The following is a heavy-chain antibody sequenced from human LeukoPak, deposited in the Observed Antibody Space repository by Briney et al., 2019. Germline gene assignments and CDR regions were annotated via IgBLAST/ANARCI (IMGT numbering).Heavy chain of an antibody. Sequence: GESLKISCKGSGYSFTSYWIGWVRQMPGKGLEWMGIIYPGDSDTRYSPSFQGQVTISADKSISTAYLQWSSLKASDTAMHYCARQGLGYYDSSGPDYWGQGTLVTVSS. D-gene: IGHD3-22*01. CDR1: GYSFTSYW. CDR2: IYPGDSDT. CDR3: ARQGLGYYDSSGPDY. V-gene: IGHV5-51*01. J-gene: IGHJ4*02.